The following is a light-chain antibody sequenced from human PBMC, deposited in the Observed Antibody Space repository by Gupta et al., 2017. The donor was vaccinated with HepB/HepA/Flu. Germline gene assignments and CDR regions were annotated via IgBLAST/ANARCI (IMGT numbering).Light chain of an antibody. CDR2: GAS. V-gene: IGKV3-15*01. Sequence: EIVMTQSPATLCVSPGQRANPSCRASQRVSSNLAWYQQKPGQAPRPLIYGASTRATGIPARFSGGGCRTEFTLTISSLQSEDFAVYYCQHNNNCPGTFGQGTKVEIK. J-gene: IGKJ1*01. CDR1: QRVSSN. CDR3: QHNNNCPGT.